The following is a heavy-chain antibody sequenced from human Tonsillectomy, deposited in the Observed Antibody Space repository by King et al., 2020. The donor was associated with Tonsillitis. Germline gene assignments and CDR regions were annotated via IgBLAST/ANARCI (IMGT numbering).Heavy chain of an antibody. J-gene: IGHJ4*02. CDR3: ARDQSPGDSTGYLNY. Sequence: VQLVESGGGVVQPGRSLRLSCAASGFTFSTYAMHWVRQAPGKGLEGVALISYDGSEKYYADSVRGRFTISRDNSKNTLYLQMNSLRAEDTAVYYCARDQSPGDSTGYLNYWGQGTLVTVSS. V-gene: IGHV3-30-3*01. CDR1: GFTFSTYA. CDR2: ISYDGSEK. D-gene: IGHD3-22*01.